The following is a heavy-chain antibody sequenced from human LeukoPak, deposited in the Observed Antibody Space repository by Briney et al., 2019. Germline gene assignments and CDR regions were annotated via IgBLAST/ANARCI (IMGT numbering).Heavy chain of an antibody. J-gene: IGHJ4*02. CDR2: ISSGGTTI. Sequence: GGSLRLSCAASGFTFSSYEMNWARRAPGKGLEWVSYISSGGTTIYYADSVKGRFTISRDNAKNSLYLQMNSLRAEDTAVYYCAADGLTFGGVIHFWGQGTLVTVSS. D-gene: IGHD3-16*02. V-gene: IGHV3-48*03. CDR3: AADGLTFGGVIHF. CDR1: GFTFSSYE.